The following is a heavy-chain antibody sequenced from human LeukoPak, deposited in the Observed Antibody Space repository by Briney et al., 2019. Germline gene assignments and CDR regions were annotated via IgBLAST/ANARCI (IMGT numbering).Heavy chain of an antibody. Sequence: GESLKISCKGFRYTFTNYWIAWVRQMPGKALEWMGIIYPGDSDTRYSPSFEGQVTISADKSNSTAYLQWSSLKASDTDVYYCASRCNGGGCYDAFDIWGQGTMVTVSS. CDR2: IYPGDSDT. V-gene: IGHV5-51*01. CDR1: RYTFTNYW. J-gene: IGHJ3*02. D-gene: IGHD2-15*01. CDR3: ASRCNGGGCYDAFDI.